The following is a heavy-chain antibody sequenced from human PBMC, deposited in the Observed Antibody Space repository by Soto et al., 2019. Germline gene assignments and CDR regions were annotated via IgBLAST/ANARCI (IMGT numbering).Heavy chain of an antibody. Sequence: GESLKISCEGSGYNFTSHWIAWVRQMPGKGLEWMGIIYPGDSNKRYSPSFQGQVTMSADKSTSTAYLQWSSLKASDTAMYYCARHSAPIPFYSRMDVWGPGTTVTVSS. V-gene: IGHV5-51*01. J-gene: IGHJ6*02. CDR1: GYNFTSHW. D-gene: IGHD4-4*01. CDR2: IYPGDSNK. CDR3: ARHSAPIPFYSRMDV.